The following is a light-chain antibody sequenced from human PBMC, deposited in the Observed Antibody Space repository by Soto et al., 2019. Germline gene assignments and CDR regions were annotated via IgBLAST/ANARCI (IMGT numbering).Light chain of an antibody. Sequence: QSVLTQPPSVSASPGQRFTISCSGISANIGGNSVSLYQQLPGTAPKLLIYEDDKRPSGIPDRFSGSKSGTSATLGITGFQTGDEADNYCGSWDRTMTDYVFGTGTXVTVL. CDR2: EDD. J-gene: IGLJ1*01. CDR3: GSWDRTMTDYV. V-gene: IGLV1-51*01. CDR1: SANIGGNS.